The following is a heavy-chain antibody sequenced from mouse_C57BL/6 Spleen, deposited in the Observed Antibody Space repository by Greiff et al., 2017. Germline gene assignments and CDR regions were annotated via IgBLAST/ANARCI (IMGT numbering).Heavy chain of an antibody. CDR3: ARKDDYGGVYYAMDY. V-gene: IGHV2-9-1*01. D-gene: IGHD2-4*01. CDR2: IWTGGGT. J-gene: IGHJ4*01. Sequence: VQVVESGPGLVAPSQSLSITCTVSGFSLTSYAISWVRQPPGKGLEWLGVIWTGGGTNYNSALKSRLSISKDNSKSQVFLKMNRLQTDDTARYYCARKDDYGGVYYAMDYWGQGTSVTVSS. CDR1: GFSLTSYA.